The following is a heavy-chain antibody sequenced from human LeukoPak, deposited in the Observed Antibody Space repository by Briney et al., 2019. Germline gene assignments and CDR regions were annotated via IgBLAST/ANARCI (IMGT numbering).Heavy chain of an antibody. V-gene: IGHV3-23*01. J-gene: IGHJ4*02. CDR2: SGGGVST. Sequence: GGSLRLSCAASGFMFSSYAMTWVRQAPGKGLEWVSSSGGGVSTYYADSVRGRFTISRDNSKNTLYLQMNSLRAEDTAVYYCAKQIAVAGGTYYFDYWGQGTLVTVSS. CDR3: AKQIAVAGGTYYFDY. CDR1: GFMFSSYA. D-gene: IGHD6-13*01.